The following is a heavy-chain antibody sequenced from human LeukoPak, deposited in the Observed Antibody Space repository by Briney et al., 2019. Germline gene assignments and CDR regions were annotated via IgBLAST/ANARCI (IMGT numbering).Heavy chain of an antibody. CDR2: INRGGGIA. CDR1: GFIFSNYE. Sequence: PGGSLRLSCAASGFIFSNYEMNWVRQAPGKGLEWVSYINRGGGIAYYVDSVRGRFTISRDNTKNALYLQMNSLRAEDTAVYYCAAMCFDYWGQGTLVTVPS. CDR3: AAMCFDY. J-gene: IGHJ4*02. V-gene: IGHV3-48*03.